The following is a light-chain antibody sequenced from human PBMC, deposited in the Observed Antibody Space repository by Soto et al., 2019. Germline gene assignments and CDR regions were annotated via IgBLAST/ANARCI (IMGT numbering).Light chain of an antibody. CDR3: QLNDSKPLT. V-gene: IGKV1-5*01. J-gene: IGKJ4*01. CDR1: QSISSW. CDR2: SAS. Sequence: HMTKSIFTLSASVRHRVTITSRASQSISSWLAWYQQKPGKAPKLLIYSASGLQSGVPSRFSGSGYGTEFTLTISSLQPEDFATYYCQLNDSKPLTFGEGSMV.